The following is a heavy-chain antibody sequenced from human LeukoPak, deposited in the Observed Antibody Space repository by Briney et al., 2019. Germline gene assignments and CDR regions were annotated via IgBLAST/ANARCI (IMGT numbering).Heavy chain of an antibody. J-gene: IGHJ3*02. CDR1: GFTFSKYW. D-gene: IGHD3-22*01. Sequence: GGSLRLSCAASGFTFSKYWMTWVRQAPGKGLECVANIRGDGSVKYLLDSVKGRFTISRDNVKNSLSLEMNNLRAEDTAVYYCSRDANYYDSSRHYFDAFDIWGQGTMVTVSS. CDR2: IRGDGSVK. CDR3: SRDANYYDSSRHYFDAFDI. V-gene: IGHV3-7*01.